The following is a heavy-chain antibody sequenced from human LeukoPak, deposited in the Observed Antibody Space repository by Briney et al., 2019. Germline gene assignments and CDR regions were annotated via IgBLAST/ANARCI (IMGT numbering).Heavy chain of an antibody. CDR2: FDPEDGET. J-gene: IGHJ6*02. Sequence: ASVKVSCKVSGYTLTELSMHWVRQAPGKGLEWMGGFDPEDGETIYAQKFQGRVTMTEDTSTDTAYMELSSLRSEDTAVYYCATLAVAGRYYYYYGMDVWGQATTVTVSS. CDR1: GYTLTELS. V-gene: IGHV1-24*01. CDR3: ATLAVAGRYYYYYGMDV. D-gene: IGHD6-19*01.